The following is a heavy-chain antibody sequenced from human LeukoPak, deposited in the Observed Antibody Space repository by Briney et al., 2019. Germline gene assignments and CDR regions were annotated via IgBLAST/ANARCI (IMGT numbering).Heavy chain of an antibody. D-gene: IGHD1-26*01. V-gene: IGHV1-18*04. CDR3: ARDQGGSYYTH. CDR2: ISAYNGNT. J-gene: IGHJ4*02. Sequence: ASVKVSCKASGYTFTGYYMHWVRQAPGQGLEWMGWISAYNGNTNYAQKLQGRVTMTTDTSTSTAYMELRSLRSDDTAVYYCARDQGGSYYTHWGQGTLVTVSS. CDR1: GYTFTGYY.